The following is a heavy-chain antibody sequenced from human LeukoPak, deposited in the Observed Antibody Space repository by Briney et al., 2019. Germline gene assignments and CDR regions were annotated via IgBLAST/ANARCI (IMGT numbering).Heavy chain of an antibody. D-gene: IGHD1-26*01. V-gene: IGHV3-11*01. CDR1: GLTFSDYY. CDR3: AKASGSYFGYFDY. Sequence: PGGSLRLSCAASGLTFSDYYMTWIRQAPGKGLEWVSYINSGGSTIYYADSVKGRFTISRDNAKKSLYLQMNSLRAEDTAVYYCAKASGSYFGYFDYWGQGALVTVSS. CDR2: INSGGSTI. J-gene: IGHJ4*02.